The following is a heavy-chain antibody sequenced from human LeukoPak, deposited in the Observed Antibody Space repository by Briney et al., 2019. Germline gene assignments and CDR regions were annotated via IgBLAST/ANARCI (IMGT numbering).Heavy chain of an antibody. J-gene: IGHJ5*02. V-gene: IGHV3-7*03. CDR1: GITFSRFW. Sequence: GGSLRLSCAASGITFSRFWMSWVRQAPGKGLQWVANINQDGSEKHYVDSVKGRFTISRDNAENSLYLQMNSLRAEDTAVYYCASRYDFWSGFALRFDPWGQGTLVTVSS. CDR3: ASRYDFWSGFALRFDP. D-gene: IGHD3-3*01. CDR2: INQDGSEK.